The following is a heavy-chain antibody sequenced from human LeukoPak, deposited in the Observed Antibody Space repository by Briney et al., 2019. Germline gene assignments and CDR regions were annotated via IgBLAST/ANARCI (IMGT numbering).Heavy chain of an antibody. J-gene: IGHJ6*04. D-gene: IGHD5-12*01. V-gene: IGHV1-18*04. CDR3: AREGYSGYGGYYYYGMDV. Sequence: ASVKVSCKASGYTVISYVIRWLRQAPGQGLEGLGWWSAYNGNTNYEQKVQGRVTMTTDTSTSTAYMEMRSLRSDDTAVYYCAREGYSGYGGYYYYGMDVWGKGTTVTVSS. CDR2: WSAYNGNT. CDR1: GYTVISYV.